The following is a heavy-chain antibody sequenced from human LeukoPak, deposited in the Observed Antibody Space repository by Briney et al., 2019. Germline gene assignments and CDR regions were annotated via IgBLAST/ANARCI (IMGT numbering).Heavy chain of an antibody. CDR1: GFTFSSFA. CDR3: AKDVVITFGGAIDY. CDR2: IWYDGSNK. Sequence: PGGSLRLSCVVSGFTFSSFAMTWVRQAPGVGLEWVAVIWYDGSNKYYADSVKGRFTISRDNSKNTLYLQMNSLRAEDTAVYYCAKDVVITFGGAIDYWGQGTLVTVSS. D-gene: IGHD3-16*01. V-gene: IGHV3-33*06. J-gene: IGHJ4*02.